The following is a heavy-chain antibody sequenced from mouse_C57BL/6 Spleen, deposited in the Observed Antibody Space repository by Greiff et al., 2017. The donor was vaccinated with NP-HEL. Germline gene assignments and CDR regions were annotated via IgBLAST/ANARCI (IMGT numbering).Heavy chain of an antibody. CDR2: IHPNSGST. CDR3: AREGGYDPFDY. V-gene: IGHV1-64*01. J-gene: IGHJ2*01. CDR1: GYTFTSYW. D-gene: IGHD2-3*01. Sequence: VQLQQPGAELVKPGASVKLSCKASGYTFTSYWMHWVKQRPGQGLEWIGMIHPNSGSTNYNEKFKSKATLTVDKSSSTVYMQISSLTSEDSEVYYCAREGGYDPFDYWGQGTTLTVSS.